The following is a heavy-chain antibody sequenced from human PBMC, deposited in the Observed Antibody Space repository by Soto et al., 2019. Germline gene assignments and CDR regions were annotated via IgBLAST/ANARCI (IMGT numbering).Heavy chain of an antibody. CDR1: GYTFTRYG. CDR2: ISGYNGDT. J-gene: IGHJ6*02. D-gene: IGHD2-8*01. Sequence: GASVKVSCKASGYTFTRYGISWVRQATGQGPEWMGWISGYNGDTNYAQKFQGRVSMTIDTSTTTAYMELRSLTSDDTAVYYCAKNGQPPYYYYGMDVWGQGTTVTVSS. CDR3: AKNGQPPYYYYGMDV. V-gene: IGHV1-18*01.